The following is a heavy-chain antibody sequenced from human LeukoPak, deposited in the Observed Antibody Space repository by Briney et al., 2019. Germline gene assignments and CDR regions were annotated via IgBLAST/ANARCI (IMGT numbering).Heavy chain of an antibody. CDR2: ISSSSSYT. D-gene: IGHD4-17*01. Sequence: PGGSLRLSCAASGFTFSDYYMSWIRQAPGKGLEWVSYISSSSSYTNYADSVKGRFTISRDNAKNSLYLQMNSLRAEDTAVYYCARDNYGDNGGDPPLDYWGQGTLVTVSS. CDR3: ARDNYGDNGGDPPLDY. J-gene: IGHJ4*02. CDR1: GFTFSDYY. V-gene: IGHV3-11*06.